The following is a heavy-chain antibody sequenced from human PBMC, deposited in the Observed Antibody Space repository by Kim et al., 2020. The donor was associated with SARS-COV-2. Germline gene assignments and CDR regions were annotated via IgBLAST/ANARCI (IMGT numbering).Heavy chain of an antibody. CDR1: GGSISSSSYY. V-gene: IGHV4-39*01. D-gene: IGHD5-12*01. CDR2: IYYSGST. J-gene: IGHJ4*02. Sequence: SETLSLTCTVSGGSISSSSYYWGWIRQPPGKGLEWIGSIYYSGSTYYNPSLKSRVTISVDTSKNQFSLKLSSVTAADTAVYYCARHGIGGYDFCVAYWGQGTLVTVSS. CDR3: ARHGIGGYDFCVAY.